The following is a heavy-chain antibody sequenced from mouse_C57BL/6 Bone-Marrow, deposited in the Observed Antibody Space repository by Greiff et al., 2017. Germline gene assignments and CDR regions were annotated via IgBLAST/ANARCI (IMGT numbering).Heavy chain of an antibody. J-gene: IGHJ4*01. CDR2: INPSNGGT. V-gene: IGHV1-53*01. Sequence: QVQLQQPGTELVKPGASVKLSCKASGYTFTSYWMHWVKQRPGQGLEWIGNINPSNGGTNYNEKFKSKATLTVDKSSSTAYMQLSSLTSEDSAVYYGERGETDSSLYDYAMDYWGQGTSVTVSS. CDR3: ERGETDSSLYDYAMDY. D-gene: IGHD6-5*01. CDR1: GYTFTSYW.